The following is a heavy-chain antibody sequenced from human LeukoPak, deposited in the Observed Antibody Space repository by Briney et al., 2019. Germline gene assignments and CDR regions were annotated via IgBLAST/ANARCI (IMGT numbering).Heavy chain of an antibody. J-gene: IGHJ4*02. Sequence: SETLSLTCTVSGGSISSSSVYWGWIRQPPGKGLEWIATISYSGSTTSYNPSLKSRVTISVYTVKKQFSLKLNSVTAADTAVYYCVRRTSGSYSDYWGQGTLVTVSS. CDR1: GGSISSSSVY. D-gene: IGHD1-26*01. CDR2: ISYSGSTT. CDR3: VRRTSGSYSDY. V-gene: IGHV4-39*01.